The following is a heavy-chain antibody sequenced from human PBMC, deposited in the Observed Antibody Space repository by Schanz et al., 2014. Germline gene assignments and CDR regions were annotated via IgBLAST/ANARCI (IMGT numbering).Heavy chain of an antibody. Sequence: EVQLVESGGGLVQPGGSLRLSCAASGFTFSSNSMNWVRQAPGKGLEWISYIGSSSSRIDHADSVKGRFTISRDNAKNSLFLQMNSLRAEDTAVYYCARAGYDADNWFDPGGQGTLVTVSS. J-gene: IGHJ5*02. D-gene: IGHD2-2*01. V-gene: IGHV3-48*01. CDR2: IGSSSSRI. CDR3: ARAGYDADNWFDP. CDR1: GFTFSSNS.